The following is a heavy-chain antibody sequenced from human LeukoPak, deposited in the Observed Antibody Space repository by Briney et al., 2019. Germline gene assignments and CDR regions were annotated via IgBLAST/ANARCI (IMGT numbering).Heavy chain of an antibody. V-gene: IGHV4-59*08. CDR1: GGSISSYH. J-gene: IGHJ4*02. CDR3: ARHGSGSSTFGY. Sequence: SETLSLTCSVSGGSISSYHWSWIRQPPGKGLEWIGYIYYSGSTNYNPSLKSRVTISVDTSKNQFSLKLSSVTAADTAVYYCARHGSGSSTFGYWGQGTLVTVSS. D-gene: IGHD1-26*01. CDR2: IYYSGST.